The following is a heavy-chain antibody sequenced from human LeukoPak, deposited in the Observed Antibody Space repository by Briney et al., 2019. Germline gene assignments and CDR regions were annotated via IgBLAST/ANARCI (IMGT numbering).Heavy chain of an antibody. D-gene: IGHD3-3*01. Sequence: GGSLRLSCAASGFTFSSYSMDWVRQARGKGLEWVSSISSSSSYIYYADSVKGRFTISRDNAKNSLYLQMNSLRAEDTAVYYCARDELYYYDFWSGYAWDLFHYWGQGTLVTVSS. V-gene: IGHV3-21*01. CDR2: ISSSSSYI. CDR1: GFTFSSYS. CDR3: ARDELYYYDFWSGYAWDLFHY. J-gene: IGHJ4*02.